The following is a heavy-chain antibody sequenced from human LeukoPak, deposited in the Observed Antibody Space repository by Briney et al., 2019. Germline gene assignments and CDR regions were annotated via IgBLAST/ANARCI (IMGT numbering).Heavy chain of an antibody. CDR1: GFTFSSYA. CDR2: IGGDGSSP. J-gene: IGHJ4*02. Sequence: PGGSLRLSCAASGFTFSSYAMHWVRQAPGKGLEYVSSIGGDGSSPYYADSVKGRFTISRDNSKNTLYLQMSSLRTEDTALYYCVKDIVPYDSIWGPFDFWGQGTLVTVSS. CDR3: VKDIVPYDSIWGPFDF. D-gene: IGHD3-16*01. V-gene: IGHV3-64D*06.